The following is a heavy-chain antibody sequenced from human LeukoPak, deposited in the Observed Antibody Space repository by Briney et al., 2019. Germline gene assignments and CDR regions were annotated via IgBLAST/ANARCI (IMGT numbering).Heavy chain of an antibody. Sequence: SETLSLTCAVYGGSFSGYSWSWIRQPPGKGLEWIGEINHSGSTNYNPALKSRVTISVDTSKNQFSLKLSSVTAADTAVYYCAREGPESAGNYWGQETLVTVST. V-gene: IGHV4-34*01. CDR1: GGSFSGYS. CDR2: INHSGST. CDR3: AREGPESAGNY. J-gene: IGHJ4*02. D-gene: IGHD1-1*01.